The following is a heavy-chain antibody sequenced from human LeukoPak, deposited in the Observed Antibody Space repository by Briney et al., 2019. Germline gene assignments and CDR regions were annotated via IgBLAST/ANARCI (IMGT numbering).Heavy chain of an antibody. CDR3: ARRIPGVIDY. CDR1: GYTFTSYY. CDR2: INPSGGST. J-gene: IGHJ4*02. Sequence: ASVKVSCKASGYTFTSYYMHWVRQAPGQGLEWMGMINPSGGSTSYAQKFQGRVTMTRDTSTGTVYMELSSLRSEDTAVYYCARRIPGVIDYWGQGTLVTVSS. D-gene: IGHD3-10*01. V-gene: IGHV1-46*01.